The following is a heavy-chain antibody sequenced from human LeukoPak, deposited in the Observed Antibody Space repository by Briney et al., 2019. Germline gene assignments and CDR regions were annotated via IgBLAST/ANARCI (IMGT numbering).Heavy chain of an antibody. V-gene: IGHV3-30-3*01. CDR2: ISYDGSNK. D-gene: IGHD6-13*01. CDR3: ARDWSWYGFDY. J-gene: IGHJ4*02. Sequence: QPGGSLRLSCAASGFTFSSYAMHWVRQAPGKGLEWVAVISYDGSNKYYADSVKGRFTISRDNSKNTLYLQMNSLRAEDTAVYYCARDWSWYGFDYWGQGTLVTVSS. CDR1: GFTFSSYA.